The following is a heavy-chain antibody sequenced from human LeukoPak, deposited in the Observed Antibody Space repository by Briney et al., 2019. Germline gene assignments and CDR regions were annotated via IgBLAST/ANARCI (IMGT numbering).Heavy chain of an antibody. CDR2: INPNGGVT. D-gene: IGHD5-24*01. CDR3: ARDGGDGYNFYY. Sequence: GASVKVSCKASGYTFSGYYMHWLRQAPGQGLEWMGWINPNGGVTNYAQKFQGRVTMTRDTSISTAYMELSRLRSDDTAVHYCARDGGDGYNFYYWGQGTLVTVSS. CDR1: GYTFSGYY. J-gene: IGHJ4*02. V-gene: IGHV1-2*02.